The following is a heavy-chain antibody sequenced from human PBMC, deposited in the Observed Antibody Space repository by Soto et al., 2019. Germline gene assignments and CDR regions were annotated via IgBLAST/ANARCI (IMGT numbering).Heavy chain of an antibody. V-gene: IGHV4-31*03. CDR1: GGSISSGGYY. CDR2: IYYSGST. CDR3: ARGPVVTTSYYFDY. D-gene: IGHD2-15*01. J-gene: IGHJ4*02. Sequence: SETLSLTCTVSGGSISSGGYYWSWIRQHPGKGLERIGYIYYSGSTYYNPSLKSRVTISVDTSKNQFSLKLSSVTAADTAVYYCARGPVVTTSYYFDYWGQGTLVTVSS.